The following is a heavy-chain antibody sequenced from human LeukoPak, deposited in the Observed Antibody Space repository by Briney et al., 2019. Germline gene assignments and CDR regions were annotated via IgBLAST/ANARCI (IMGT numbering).Heavy chain of an antibody. CDR1: GFTFGNHY. CDR3: ARGHFGLDV. J-gene: IGHJ6*02. V-gene: IGHV3-11*01. CDR2: IHSGDGDI. Sequence: GGSLRLSCEGSGFTFGNHYMSWIRQASGKGLEWVSYIHSGDGDIYYADSVKGRFTISRDNAKNSLYLQMNSLRAEDTAVYYCARGHFGLDVWGQGTTVTVSS.